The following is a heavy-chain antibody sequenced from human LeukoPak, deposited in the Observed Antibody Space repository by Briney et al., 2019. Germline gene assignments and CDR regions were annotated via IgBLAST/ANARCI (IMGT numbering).Heavy chain of an antibody. CDR3: ARVYYYTSGSRWGDYFDY. Sequence: GGSLRLSCAASGFTFSIYWMTWVRQAPGKGLEWVANIKKDGSEKYYVDSVKGRFTISRDNAKNSLYLQMNSMRAEDTAVYYCARVYYYTSGSRWGDYFDYWGQGTLVTVSS. D-gene: IGHD3-10*01. V-gene: IGHV3-7*01. CDR2: IKKDGSEK. J-gene: IGHJ4*02. CDR1: GFTFSIYW.